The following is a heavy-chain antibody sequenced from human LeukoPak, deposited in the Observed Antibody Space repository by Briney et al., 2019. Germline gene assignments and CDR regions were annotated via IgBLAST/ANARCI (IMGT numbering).Heavy chain of an antibody. Sequence: SETLSLTCAVYGGSFSGYYWSWIRQPPGKGLEWIGEINHSGSTNYNPSLKSRVTISVDTSKNQFSLKLSSVTAADTAVYYCARDFRRGSQLWFTEFWFDPWGQGTLVTVSS. V-gene: IGHV4-34*01. CDR3: ARDFRRGSQLWFTEFWFDP. D-gene: IGHD5-18*01. CDR1: GGSFSGYY. J-gene: IGHJ5*02. CDR2: INHSGST.